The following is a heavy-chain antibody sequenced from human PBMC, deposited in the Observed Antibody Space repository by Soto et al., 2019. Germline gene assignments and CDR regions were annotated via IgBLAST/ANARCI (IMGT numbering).Heavy chain of an antibody. CDR2: VSDDGGTT. D-gene: IGHD3-9*01. V-gene: IGHV3-23*01. CDR1: GFPFRNYP. CDR3: AKADTGHFRPFEY. J-gene: IGHJ4*02. Sequence: EAQLLESGGALFSLGDSLRPPCAPSGFPFRNYPRSWVRRPPGKGLEWVSVVSDDGGTTFYADSVRARFTISRDNSKNTVDLQMNSLRAEDTAVYYCAKADTGHFRPFEYCGQGTLVTVSS.